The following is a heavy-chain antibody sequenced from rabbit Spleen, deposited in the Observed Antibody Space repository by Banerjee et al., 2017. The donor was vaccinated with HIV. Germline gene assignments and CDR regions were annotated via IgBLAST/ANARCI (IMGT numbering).Heavy chain of an antibody. CDR1: GFSFSANA. Sequence: QEQLEESGGDLVKPEGSLTLTCAASGFSFSANAMCWVRQAPGKGLEWIACIYTSSGSTWYASWVNGRFTISKPSSTTVTLQVTSLTVADTATYFCAGDGTSSGSFNLWGPGTLVTVS. CDR2: IYTSSGST. J-gene: IGHJ4*01. V-gene: IGHV1S45*01. CDR3: AGDGTSSGSFNL. D-gene: IGHD1-1*01.